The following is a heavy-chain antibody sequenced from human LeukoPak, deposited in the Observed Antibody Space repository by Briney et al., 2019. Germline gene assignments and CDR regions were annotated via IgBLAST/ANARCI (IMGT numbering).Heavy chain of an antibody. CDR3: ARLKYCSSTSCYEMDV. CDR2: FDPEDGET. Sequence: ASVKVSCKVSGYTLTELSMHWVRQAPGKGLEWMGGFDPEDGETIYAQKFQGRVTMTRDTSISTAYMELSRLRSDDTAVYYCARLKYCSSTSCYEMDVWGKGTTVTVSS. J-gene: IGHJ6*04. CDR1: GYTLTELS. D-gene: IGHD2-2*01. V-gene: IGHV1-24*01.